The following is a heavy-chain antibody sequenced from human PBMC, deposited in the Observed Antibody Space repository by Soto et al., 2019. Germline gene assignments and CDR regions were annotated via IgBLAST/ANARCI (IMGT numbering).Heavy chain of an antibody. CDR2: ISGSGGST. CDR1: GFTFSSYA. V-gene: IGHV3-23*01. Sequence: EVQLLESGGGLVQPGGSLRLSCAASGFTFSSYAMSWVRQAPGKGLEWVSAISGSGGSTYYADSVKGRFTISRDNSKNTLYLQMNSLRAEDTAVYYCAKDRRRMVVAARDYYYYYGMDVWGQGTTVTVSS. D-gene: IGHD2-15*01. CDR3: AKDRRRMVVAARDYYYYYGMDV. J-gene: IGHJ6*02.